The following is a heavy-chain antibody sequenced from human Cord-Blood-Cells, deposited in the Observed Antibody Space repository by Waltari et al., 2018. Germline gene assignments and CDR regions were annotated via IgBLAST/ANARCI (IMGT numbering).Heavy chain of an antibody. CDR3: ARYNQKEAFDI. V-gene: IGHV3-7*01. Sequence: EVQLVESGGGLVQPGGSLRLSCAASGFTFSSYWMSWVRQAPGKGLGRMGNIKQDGSEKYYVDSVKGRFSITRDNAKNSRYLQMSGLRAEDTAVYYCARYNQKEAFDIWGQGTMVTVSS. J-gene: IGHJ3*02. CDR2: IKQDGSEK. D-gene: IGHD1-1*01. CDR1: GFTFSSYW.